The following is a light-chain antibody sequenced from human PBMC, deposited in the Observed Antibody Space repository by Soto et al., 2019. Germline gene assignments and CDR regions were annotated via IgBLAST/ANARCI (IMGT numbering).Light chain of an antibody. J-gene: IGLJ3*02. V-gene: IGLV2-23*02. CDR2: GVT. CDR1: RSDIGSYNN. Sequence: QSALTQPASVSGSPGQSITISCTGTRSDIGSYNNVAWYQQHPGKAPRVMIFGVTKRPSGISDRFFGSKSGSTASLTISGRQAEDEADYFCFSYAGSSIWVFGGGTKLTVL. CDR3: FSYAGSSIWV.